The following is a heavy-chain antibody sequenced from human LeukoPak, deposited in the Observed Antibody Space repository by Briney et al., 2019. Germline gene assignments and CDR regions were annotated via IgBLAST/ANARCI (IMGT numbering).Heavy chain of an antibody. Sequence: GGSLSLSCAASGCTFSSYWMHWVRQAPGKGLVWVSRINRDGSSTCYADSVKRRSTIFRANAKNTLYLKMNSLRAEHTAVYYCARGAVLRYFDPYGMDVWGKGTSVTVSS. V-gene: IGHV3-74*01. D-gene: IGHD3-9*01. CDR3: ARGAVLRYFDPYGMDV. CDR1: GCTFSSYW. J-gene: IGHJ6*04. CDR2: INRDGSST.